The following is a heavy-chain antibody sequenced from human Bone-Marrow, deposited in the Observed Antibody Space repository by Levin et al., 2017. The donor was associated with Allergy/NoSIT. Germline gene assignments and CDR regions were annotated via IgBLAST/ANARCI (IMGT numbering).Heavy chain of an antibody. CDR3: ARDRDSSDYDGSGPFFDY. J-gene: IGHJ4*01. D-gene: IGHD3-22*01. CDR2: IMPIFGTT. Sequence: SVKVSCKTSGGTFSSYTFSWVRQAPGQGLEWMGGIMPIFGTTNYAQNFQGRVTITADKSTSTAYMELSSLRSEDTAVYYCARDRDSSDYDGSGPFFDYWGQGTLVTVSS. CDR1: GGTFSSYT. V-gene: IGHV1-69*06.